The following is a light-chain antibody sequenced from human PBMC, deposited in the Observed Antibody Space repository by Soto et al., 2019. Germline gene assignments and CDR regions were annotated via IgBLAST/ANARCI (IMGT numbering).Light chain of an antibody. CDR3: QQYGSSPRG. CDR1: QSVSGTF. CDR2: GAS. V-gene: IGKV3-20*01. Sequence: EIVLTQSPGTLSLSPGERVTLSCRASQSVSGTFLAWYQQKPGQAPRLLIYGASIRATGIPDRFSGSGSGTDFTLTISRLEPEDFAGYYCQQYGSSPRGFGQGTKVEIK. J-gene: IGKJ1*01.